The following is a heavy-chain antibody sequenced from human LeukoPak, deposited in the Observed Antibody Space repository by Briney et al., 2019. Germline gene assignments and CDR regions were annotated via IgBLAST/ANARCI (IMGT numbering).Heavy chain of an antibody. CDR1: GFTFSSYW. CDR3: ASQYYYDSSGYNY. CDR2: IKQDGSEK. J-gene: IGHJ4*02. V-gene: IGHV3-7*01. Sequence: GGSLRLSRAASGFTFSSYWMSGVRQAPGKGLEWVANIKQDGSEKYYVDSVKGRFTISRDNAKNSLYLQMNSLRAEDTAVYYCASQYYYDSSGYNYWGQGTLVTVSS. D-gene: IGHD3-22*01.